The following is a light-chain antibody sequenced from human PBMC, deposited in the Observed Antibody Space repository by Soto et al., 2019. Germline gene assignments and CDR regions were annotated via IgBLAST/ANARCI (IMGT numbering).Light chain of an antibody. CDR3: SSYTTSNTRQIV. J-gene: IGLJ1*01. CDR2: DVS. V-gene: IGLV2-14*03. CDR1: SSDVGGYNY. Sequence: QSVLTQPASVSXSPGQSITISCTGTSSDVGGYNYVSWYQHHPGKAPKLIIYDVSNRPSGVSNRFSGSKSGNTASLTISGLQPEDEADYYCSSYTTSNTRQIVFGTGTKVTVL.